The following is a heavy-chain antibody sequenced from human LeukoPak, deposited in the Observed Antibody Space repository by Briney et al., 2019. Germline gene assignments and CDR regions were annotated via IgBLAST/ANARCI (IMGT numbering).Heavy chain of an antibody. CDR3: ARDGRSGNFYK. CDR1: GFTFSGYW. Sequence: GGSLRLSCAASGFTFSGYWMHWLRQAPGKGLAWVSVIRSDGSITTYADSVKGRFTISRDTAKNTLYLQMNSLRAEDTAVYYCARDGRSGNFYKWGQGTLVSVSS. D-gene: IGHD1-26*01. J-gene: IGHJ4*02. CDR2: IRSDGSIT. V-gene: IGHV3-74*01.